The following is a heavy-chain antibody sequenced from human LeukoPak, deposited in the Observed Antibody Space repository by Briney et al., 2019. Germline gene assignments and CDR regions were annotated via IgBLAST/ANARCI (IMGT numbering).Heavy chain of an antibody. CDR3: AREGGGSYRSFDY. D-gene: IGHD1-26*01. CDR2: ISSSSSYT. V-gene: IGHV3-11*05. Sequence: GGSLRLSCAASGFTFSDYYMSWIRQAPGKGLEWDSYISSSSSYTNYADSVKGRFTISRDNAKNSLYLQMNSLRAEDTAVYYCAREGGGSYRSFDYWGQGTLVTVSS. CDR1: GFTFSDYY. J-gene: IGHJ4*02.